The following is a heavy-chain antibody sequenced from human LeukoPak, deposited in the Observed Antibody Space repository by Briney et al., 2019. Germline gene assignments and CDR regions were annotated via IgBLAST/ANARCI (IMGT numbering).Heavy chain of an antibody. CDR1: GDSISSYF. D-gene: IGHD4-17*01. V-gene: IGHV4-59*08. CDR3: ARGLRVYAFDI. J-gene: IGHJ3*02. CDR2: IYYIGST. Sequence: SETLSLTCTVSGDSISSYFWSWIRQPPGKGLEWIGYIYYIGSTNYNPSLKSRVTISVDTSKNQFSLKLSSVTAADTAVYYCARGLRVYAFDIWGQGTMVTVSS.